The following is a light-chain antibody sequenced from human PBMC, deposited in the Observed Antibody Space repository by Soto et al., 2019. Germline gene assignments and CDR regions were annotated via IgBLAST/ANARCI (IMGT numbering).Light chain of an antibody. J-gene: IGKJ5*01. CDR2: KAS. Sequence: IQMSKSPSTLSASIGDRVNITCRASQSISSWLAWYQQKPGKAPKLLIYKASSLESGVPSRFSGSGSGTEFTLTISSLQAEDFATYYCQLANSFPITFGQGTRLEI. CDR3: QLANSFPIT. CDR1: QSISSW. V-gene: IGKV1-5*03.